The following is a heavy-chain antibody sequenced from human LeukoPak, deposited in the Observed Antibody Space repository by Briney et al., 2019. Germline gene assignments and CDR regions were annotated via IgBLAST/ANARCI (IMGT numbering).Heavy chain of an antibody. Sequence: SGPTXXXPTQXXTLTCTFSXFSRSSSGVGGGWIRQPPEXALEWLALSDWDEDKRYSPSMKRRLTITKENDKNQRDRTMPNIDTVDTATYYCVHRRFIAADFDYWGQGTLVTVSS. D-gene: IGHD6-25*01. CDR1: XFSRSSSGVG. J-gene: IGHJ4*02. CDR3: VHRRFIAADFDY. V-gene: IGHV2-5*02. CDR2: SDWDEDK.